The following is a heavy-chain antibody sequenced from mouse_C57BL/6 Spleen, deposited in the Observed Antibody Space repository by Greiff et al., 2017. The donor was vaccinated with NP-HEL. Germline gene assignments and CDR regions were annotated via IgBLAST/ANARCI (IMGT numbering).Heavy chain of an antibody. D-gene: IGHD2-3*01. J-gene: IGHJ2*01. CDR1: GFNIKNTY. CDR2: IDPANGNT. Sequence: EVKLQESVAELVRPGASVKLSCTASGFNIKNTYMHWVKQRPEQGLEWIGRIDPANGNTKYAPKFQGKATITADTSSNTAYLQLSSLTSEDTAIYYCAREKNLGYDGPYYFDYWGQGTTLTVSS. CDR3: AREKNLGYDGPYYFDY. V-gene: IGHV14-3*01.